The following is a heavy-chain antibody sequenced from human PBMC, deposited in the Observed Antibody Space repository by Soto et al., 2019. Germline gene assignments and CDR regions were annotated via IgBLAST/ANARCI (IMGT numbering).Heavy chain of an antibody. Sequence: PWETLSLTCAVSGCSISSSNWWWWGRPPPGKRQELIGKIYHSGGTNYNQSLKSRVTISIDKSKNPFSLKLSSVTAADTAVYYCARGLGIAAAGQINYYYYYGMDVWGQGTMVTVSS. J-gene: IGHJ6*02. CDR3: ARGLGIAAAGQINYYYYYGMDV. D-gene: IGHD6-13*01. CDR2: IYHSGGT. CDR1: GCSISSSNW. V-gene: IGHV4-4*02.